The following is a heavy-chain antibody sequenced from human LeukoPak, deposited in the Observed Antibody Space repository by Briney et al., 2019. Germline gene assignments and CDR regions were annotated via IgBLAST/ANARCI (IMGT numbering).Heavy chain of an antibody. V-gene: IGHV3-74*01. CDR1: GFTLSSYW. Sequence: GGSLRLSCAASGFTLSSYWMHWVRHAPGKGLVWVSRINTDGSSTSYADSVKGRFTISRDNAKNTLYLQMNSLRAEDTAVYYCARVRSIAALGPFDYWGQGTLVTVSS. J-gene: IGHJ4*02. D-gene: IGHD6-6*01. CDR2: INTDGSST. CDR3: ARVRSIAALGPFDY.